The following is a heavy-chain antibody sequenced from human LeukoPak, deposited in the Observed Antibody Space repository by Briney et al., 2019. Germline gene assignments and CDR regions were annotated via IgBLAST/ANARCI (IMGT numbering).Heavy chain of an antibody. CDR1: GFTFSSYS. J-gene: IGHJ4*02. Sequence: GGSLRLSCAASGFTFSSYSMNWVRQAPGKGLEWVSSISSSSSYIYYADSVKGRFTISRDNAKNSLYLQMNSLRAEDTAVYYCAREDLLWFGEKSGYFDYWGQGTLVTVSS. CDR3: AREDLLWFGEKSGYFDY. D-gene: IGHD3-10*01. V-gene: IGHV3-21*01. CDR2: ISSSSSYI.